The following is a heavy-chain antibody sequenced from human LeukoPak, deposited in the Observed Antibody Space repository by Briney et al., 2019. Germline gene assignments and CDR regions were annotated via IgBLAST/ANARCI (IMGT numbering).Heavy chain of an antibody. J-gene: IGHJ4*02. CDR2: IYYSGST. CDR3: ARVVVVAATVVFDY. D-gene: IGHD2-15*01. CDR1: GGSTSSGDYY. V-gene: IGHV4-30-4*01. Sequence: SETLSLTCTVSGGSTSSGDYYWSWIRQPPGKGLEWIGYIYYSGSTYYNPSLKSRVTISVDTSKDQFSLKLSSVTAADTAVYYCARVVVVAATVVFDYWGQGTLVTVSS.